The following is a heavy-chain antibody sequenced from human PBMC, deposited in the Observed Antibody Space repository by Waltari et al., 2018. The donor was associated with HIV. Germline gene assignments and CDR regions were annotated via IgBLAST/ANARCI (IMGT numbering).Heavy chain of an antibody. D-gene: IGHD5-18*01. CDR1: GYSISSGYY. CDR2: IYHSGST. J-gene: IGHJ6*02. Sequence: QVQLQESGPGLVTPSETLSLTCTVSGYSISSGYYWGWIRQPPGKGLEWIGSIYHSGSTYYNPSLKSRVTISVDTSKNQFSLKLSSVTAADTAVYYCARDRYKRIQLWLGDVWGQGTTVTVSS. CDR3: ARDRYKRIQLWLGDV. V-gene: IGHV4-38-2*02.